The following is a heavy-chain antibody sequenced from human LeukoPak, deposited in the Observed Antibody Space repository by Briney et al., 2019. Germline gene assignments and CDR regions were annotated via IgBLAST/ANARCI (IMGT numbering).Heavy chain of an antibody. CDR3: AKHGDNVWGSFRFGLDY. CDR2: IIGSGNSI. CDR1: GFTFGTYA. V-gene: IGHV3-23*01. J-gene: IGHJ4*02. D-gene: IGHD3-16*02. Sequence: GGFLRLSCAASGFTFGTYAMSWVRQAPGKGLEWVSLIIGSGNSIYYADSVKGRFTISRDNFKNTVFLQLNSLRPEDTAVYYCAKHGDNVWGSFRFGLDYWGQGTLVTVSS.